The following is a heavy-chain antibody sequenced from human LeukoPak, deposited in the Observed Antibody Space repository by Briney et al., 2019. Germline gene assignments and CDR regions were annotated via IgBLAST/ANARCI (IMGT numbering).Heavy chain of an antibody. Sequence: KPSETLSLTCAVYGGSFSGSYWSWIRQPPGKGLEWVGEINHGGGSNYNPSLKSRVTISVDTSENQFSLKLTSVTAADTAVYYCARVSSRRFDPWGQGTLVTVSS. V-gene: IGHV4-34*01. CDR2: INHGGGS. J-gene: IGHJ5*02. CDR3: ARVSSRRFDP. CDR1: GGSFSGSY. D-gene: IGHD2-2*01.